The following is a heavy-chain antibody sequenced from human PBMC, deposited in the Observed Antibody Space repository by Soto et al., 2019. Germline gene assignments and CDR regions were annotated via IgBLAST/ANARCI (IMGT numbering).Heavy chain of an antibody. CDR3: ARDDKYWGNGMDV. J-gene: IGHJ6*02. D-gene: IGHD3-16*01. Sequence: QVQLVESGGGVVQPGRSLRLSCAASGFTFSNYGKHWVRQAPGKGLEWVAVILNDGSNRYHADSVKDRFTISRDNSKNTLYLQMNSQRAEDTAVYYCARDDKYWGNGMDVWGQGNTVTVS. CDR1: GFTFSNYG. CDR2: ILNDGSNR. V-gene: IGHV3-33*01.